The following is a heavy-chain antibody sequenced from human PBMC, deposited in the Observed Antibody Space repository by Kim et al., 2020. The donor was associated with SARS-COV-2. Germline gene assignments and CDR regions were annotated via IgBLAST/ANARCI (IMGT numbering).Heavy chain of an antibody. CDR3: ARGGTLLWFGELTLAGNWFDR. CDR2: INHSGSN. D-gene: IGHD3-10*01. Sequence: SETLSLTCAVYGGSFSGYYWSWIRQPPGKGLEWIGEINHSGSNNYNPSFKSRVYRSVDKSKNQLSLKLSYVTAEDTSVYYCARGGTLLWFGELTLAGNWFDRWGQGTLVTVSS. J-gene: IGHJ5*02. CDR1: GGSFSGYY. V-gene: IGHV4-34*01.